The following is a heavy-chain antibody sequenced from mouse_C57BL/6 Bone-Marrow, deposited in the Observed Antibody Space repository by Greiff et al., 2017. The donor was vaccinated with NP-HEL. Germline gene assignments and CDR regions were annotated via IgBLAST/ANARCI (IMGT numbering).Heavy chain of an antibody. CDR3: VRHAPDY. V-gene: IGHV10-1*01. Sequence: EVQLQQSGGGLVQPKGSLKLSCAASGFSFNTYAMNWVRQVPGKGLEWVARIRSKSNNYATYYADSVKDRFTISRDDSESMLYLQMNNLKTEDTAMYYCVRHAPDYWGQGTSVTVSS. CDR2: IRSKSNNYAT. CDR1: GFSFNTYA. J-gene: IGHJ4*01.